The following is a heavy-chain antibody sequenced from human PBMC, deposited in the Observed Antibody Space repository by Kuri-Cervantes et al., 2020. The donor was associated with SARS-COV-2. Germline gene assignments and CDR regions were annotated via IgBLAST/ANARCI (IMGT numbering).Heavy chain of an antibody. V-gene: IGHV4-39*01. CDR3: ARQPLRTMIVVVITSNGGFDY. D-gene: IGHD3-22*01. CDR2: IYYSGST. CDR1: GGSISSSSYY. Sequence: SETLSLTCTVSGGSISSSSYYWGWIRQPPGKGLEWIGSIYYSGSTYYNPSLKSRVTISVDTSKNQFSLKLSSVTAADTAVYYWARQPLRTMIVVVITSNGGFDYWGQGTLVTVSS. J-gene: IGHJ4*02.